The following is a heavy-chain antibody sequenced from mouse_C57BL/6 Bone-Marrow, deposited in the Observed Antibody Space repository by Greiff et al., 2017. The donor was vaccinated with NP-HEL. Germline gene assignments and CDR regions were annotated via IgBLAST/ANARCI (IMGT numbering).Heavy chain of an antibody. CDR3: ARDAHYYGSSHWYFDV. D-gene: IGHD1-1*01. Sequence: EVKLMESGGGLVQSGRSLRLSCATSGFTFSDFYMEWVRQAPGKGLEWIAASRNKANDYTTEYSASVKGRFIVSRDTSQSILYLQMNALRAEDTAIYYCARDAHYYGSSHWYFDVWGTGTTVTVSS. CDR2: SRNKANDYTT. J-gene: IGHJ1*03. V-gene: IGHV7-1*01. CDR1: GFTFSDFY.